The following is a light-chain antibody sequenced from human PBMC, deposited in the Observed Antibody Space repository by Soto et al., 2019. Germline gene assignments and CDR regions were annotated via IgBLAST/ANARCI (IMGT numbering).Light chain of an antibody. Sequence: DIQMTQSPSSLSASVGDRVTITCRASQNIVTYLNWYLQKPGKAPKLPIYAASNLQSGVPSRFSGSGSAADFILISSRHPPEAAATYYYQQRYSTGWTFGQGTQVDI. CDR2: AAS. CDR1: QNIVTY. V-gene: IGKV1-39*01. CDR3: QQRYSTGWT. J-gene: IGKJ1*01.